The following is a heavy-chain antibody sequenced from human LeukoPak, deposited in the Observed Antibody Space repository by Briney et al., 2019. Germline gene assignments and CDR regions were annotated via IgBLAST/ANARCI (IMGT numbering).Heavy chain of an antibody. CDR1: GFTFSSYA. Sequence: GGSLRLSCAASGFTFSSYAMAWVRQAPGKGLEWVSVITGGGNSRYYADSVKGRFTISRDNSNNTLFLHMNSLRAEDTAVYYCAKDRTAWHFDHWGQGTLVTVSS. J-gene: IGHJ4*02. CDR2: ITGGGNSR. D-gene: IGHD2-21*02. CDR3: AKDRTAWHFDH. V-gene: IGHV3-23*01.